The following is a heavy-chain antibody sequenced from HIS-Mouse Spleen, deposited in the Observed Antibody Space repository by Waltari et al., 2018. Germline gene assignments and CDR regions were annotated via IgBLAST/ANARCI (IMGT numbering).Heavy chain of an antibody. V-gene: IGHV6-1*01. CDR3: ARGGAWGFDY. CDR1: GDRGHSNSDA. D-gene: IGHD7-27*01. Sequence: QVQLQQSGPGLVKPSPTISLTCASSGDRGHSNSDAWTGIRQSPSEGLEWLGRTYYRSKWYNDYAVSVKSRITINPDTSKNQFSLQLNSVTPEDTAVYYCARGGAWGFDYWGQGTLVTVSS. CDR2: TYYRSKWYN. J-gene: IGHJ4*02.